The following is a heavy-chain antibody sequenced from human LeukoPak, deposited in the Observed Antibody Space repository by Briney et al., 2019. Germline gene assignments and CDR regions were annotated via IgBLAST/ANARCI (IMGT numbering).Heavy chain of an antibody. D-gene: IGHD3-22*01. CDR1: GYTFTNYG. V-gene: IGHV1-18*01. J-gene: IGHJ4*02. CDR2: ISGYNGNI. Sequence: ASVKVSCKASGYTFTNYGITWVRQAPGQGLEWMGWISGYNGNIDYAQKLQGRVTMTTDTSTSTAYMELRSLRSDDTAVYYCARGDSGGYSCLDYWGQGTLVTASS. CDR3: ARGDSGGYSCLDY.